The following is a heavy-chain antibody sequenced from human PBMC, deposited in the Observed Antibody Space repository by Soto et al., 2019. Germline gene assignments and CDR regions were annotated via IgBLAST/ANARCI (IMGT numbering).Heavy chain of an antibody. V-gene: IGHV1-18*01. D-gene: IGHD2-15*01. J-gene: IGHJ5*01. CDR3: AREGSYGWYDC. CDR2: ISGYNGNA. CDR1: GYTFSSHG. Sequence: QVQLVQSGAEVRKPGASGKVSCKASGYTFSSHGIIWVRQAPGQGLEWMGGISGYNGNAKYAQRFQGRVTMTTDTSTSTVYMDLRSLGSDDSAVYYCAREGSYGWYDCWGQGTLVTVSS.